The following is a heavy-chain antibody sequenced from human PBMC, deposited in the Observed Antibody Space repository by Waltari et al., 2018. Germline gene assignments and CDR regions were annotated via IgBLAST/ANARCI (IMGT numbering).Heavy chain of an antibody. Sequence: EVQLVQSGAEVKKPGESLKISCKGSGYSFTSYWIGWVRQLPGHGLEWMGVIYPGDADTRYIPSFQGQVTISADKSISTAYLQWSSLKASDTAMYYCSSTPNYYDSSGYFDYWGQGTLVTVSS. V-gene: IGHV5-51*01. CDR1: GYSFTSYW. J-gene: IGHJ4*02. CDR3: SSTPNYYDSSGYFDY. CDR2: IYPGDADT. D-gene: IGHD3-22*01.